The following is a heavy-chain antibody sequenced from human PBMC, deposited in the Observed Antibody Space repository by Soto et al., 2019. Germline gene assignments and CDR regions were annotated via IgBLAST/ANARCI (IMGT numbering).Heavy chain of an antibody. J-gene: IGHJ6*03. Sequence: GGSLRLSCAASGFTFSSYWMSWVRQAPGKGLEWVANIKQDGSEKYYVGSVKGRFTISRDNAKNSLYLQMDSLRAEDTAVYYCAKPYGSGSYRHSYYYMDVWGKGTTVTVSS. D-gene: IGHD3-10*01. CDR2: IKQDGSEK. CDR3: AKPYGSGSYRHSYYYMDV. CDR1: GFTFSSYW. V-gene: IGHV3-7*01.